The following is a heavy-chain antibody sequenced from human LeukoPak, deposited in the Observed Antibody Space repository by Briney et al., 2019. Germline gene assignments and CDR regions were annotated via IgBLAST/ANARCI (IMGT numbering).Heavy chain of an antibody. CDR2: INHSGST. D-gene: IGHD4-17*01. CDR1: GGSFSGYY. V-gene: IGHV4-34*01. CDR3: ARYGGKDYGALFDP. Sequence: SETLSLTSAVSGGSFSGYYWNWIRQYPGKGLEWIGEINHSGSTHYNPSLKSRVTISVDTSQKQFSLRLTSVTAADTAVYYCARYGGKDYGALFDPWGQGTLVTVSS. J-gene: IGHJ5*02.